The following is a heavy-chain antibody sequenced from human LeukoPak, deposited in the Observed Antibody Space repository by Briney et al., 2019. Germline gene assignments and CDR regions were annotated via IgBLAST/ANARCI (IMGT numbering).Heavy chain of an antibody. CDR2: IYYSGST. Sequence: SETLSLTCTVSGGSINSYYWSWIRQPPGKELEWIGYIYYSGSTNYNPSLKSRVTISVDTSKNQFSLKLSSATAADTAVYYCARATYYYDSSGYPEDLFDYWGQGTLVTVSS. CDR1: GGSINSYY. D-gene: IGHD3-22*01. J-gene: IGHJ4*02. V-gene: IGHV4-59*08. CDR3: ARATYYYDSSGYPEDLFDY.